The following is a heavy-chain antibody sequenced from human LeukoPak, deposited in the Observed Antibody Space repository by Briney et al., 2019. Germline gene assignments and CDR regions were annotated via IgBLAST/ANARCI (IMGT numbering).Heavy chain of an antibody. D-gene: IGHD7-27*01. J-gene: IGHJ4*02. Sequence: GGSLRLSCAASGFTFSSYPMHWVRQAPGKGLEYVSAINSNGGSTSYANSVKGRLTISRDNSKNTLYLQMGSLRAEDMAVYYCARGSPSGAFDFWGQGALVTVSS. V-gene: IGHV3-64*01. CDR3: ARGSPSGAFDF. CDR2: INSNGGST. CDR1: GFTFSSYP.